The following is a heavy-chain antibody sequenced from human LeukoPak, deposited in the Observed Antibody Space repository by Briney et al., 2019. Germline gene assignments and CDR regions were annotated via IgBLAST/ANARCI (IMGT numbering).Heavy chain of an antibody. CDR3: ARDFGLTGKVDY. CDR1: GFTFSRYA. J-gene: IGHJ4*02. Sequence: GGSLRLSCAASGFTFSRYAMHWVRQAPGKGLEAVSAISSNGGSTYYANSVKGRFTISRDNSKNTLYLQMGSLRAEDLAVYYCARDFGLTGKVDYWGQGTLVTVSS. CDR2: ISSNGGST. V-gene: IGHV3-64*01. D-gene: IGHD1-20*01.